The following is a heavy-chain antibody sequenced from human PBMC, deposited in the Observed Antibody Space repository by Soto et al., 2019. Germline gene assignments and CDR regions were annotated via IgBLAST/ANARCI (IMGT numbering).Heavy chain of an antibody. CDR2: IWYDGSNK. Sequence: GGSLRLSCAASGFTFSSYGMHWVRQAPGKGLEWVAVIWYDGSNKYYADSVKGRFTISRDNSKNTLYLQMNSLRAEDTAVYYYARGGYYDILTGYPAFDYWGQGTLVTVSP. CDR3: ARGGYYDILTGYPAFDY. D-gene: IGHD3-9*01. CDR1: GFTFSSYG. J-gene: IGHJ4*02. V-gene: IGHV3-33*01.